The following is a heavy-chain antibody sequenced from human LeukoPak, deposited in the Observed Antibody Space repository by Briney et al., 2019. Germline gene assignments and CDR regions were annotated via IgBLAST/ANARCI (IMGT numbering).Heavy chain of an antibody. Sequence: GGSLRLSSAASGFTFSSYSMNWVRRAPGKGLEWVSYISSSSSTIYYADSVKGRFTISRDNVKNSLYLQMNSLRDEDTAVYYCARGPRDYSNYFDYWGQGTLVTVSS. CDR3: ARGPRDYSNYFDY. J-gene: IGHJ4*02. CDR2: ISSSSSTI. V-gene: IGHV3-48*02. CDR1: GFTFSSYS. D-gene: IGHD4-11*01.